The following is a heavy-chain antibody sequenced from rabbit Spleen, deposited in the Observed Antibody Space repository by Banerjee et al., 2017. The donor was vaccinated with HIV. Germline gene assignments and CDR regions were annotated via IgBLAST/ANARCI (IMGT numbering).Heavy chain of an antibody. V-gene: IGHV1S40*01. J-gene: IGHJ6*01. CDR1: GVSFNNNYY. Sequence: QSLEESGGDLVKPGASLTLTCTASGVSFNNNYYMCWVRQAPGKGLEWIACIDTGSSGFTYFASWAKGRFTISKISSTTVTLQMTSLTAADMATYFCARDSGSSFSSYGMDLWGPGTLVTVS. CDR2: IDTGSSGFT. D-gene: IGHD8-1*01. CDR3: ARDSGSSFSSYGMDL.